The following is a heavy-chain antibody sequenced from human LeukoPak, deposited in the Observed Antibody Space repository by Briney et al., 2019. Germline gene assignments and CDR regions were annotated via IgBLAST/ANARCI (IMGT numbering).Heavy chain of an antibody. CDR1: LYTSTTYG. CDR2: ISAYNGNT. J-gene: IGHJ5*02. V-gene: IGHV1-18*04. Sequence: APVTVSCKASLYTSTTYGISWVRQAPGQGGEWMGWISAYNGNTNYAQKLQGRVNMTTDTSTSTAYMELRSLRSDDTAVYYCARVGPYGSGSYYDGENWFDPWGQGTLVTVSS. CDR3: ARVGPYGSGSYYDGENWFDP. D-gene: IGHD3-10*01.